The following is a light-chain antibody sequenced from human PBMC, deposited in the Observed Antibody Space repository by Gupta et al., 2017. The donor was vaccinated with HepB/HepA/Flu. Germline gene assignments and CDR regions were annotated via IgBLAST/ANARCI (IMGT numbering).Light chain of an antibody. Sequence: DIVMTQTPLSLSVTPGQPASIFCKSTQSLLHTDGKTQLSWYLQKPGQPPQLLIYEVSKRFSGVPDRFSGSGSGTDFTLKISRVRADDVGVYYCMQSIDLPLTFGGGTKVEIK. CDR1: QSLLHTDGKTQ. CDR3: MQSIDLPLT. V-gene: IGKV2D-29*01. J-gene: IGKJ4*01. CDR2: EVS.